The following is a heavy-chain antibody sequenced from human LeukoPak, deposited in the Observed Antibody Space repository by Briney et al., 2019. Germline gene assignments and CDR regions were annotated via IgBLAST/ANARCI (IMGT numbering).Heavy chain of an antibody. D-gene: IGHD1-26*01. Sequence: PSETLSLTCIVSGDSVSGYYWSWIRQPPGKGLEWIGYIYYSGSTYYNPSLKSRVTISVDTSKNQFSLKLSSVTAADTAVYYCARESSGIVGATADYWGQGTLVTVSS. CDR1: GDSVSGYY. V-gene: IGHV4-30-4*01. CDR3: ARESSGIVGATADY. CDR2: IYYSGST. J-gene: IGHJ4*02.